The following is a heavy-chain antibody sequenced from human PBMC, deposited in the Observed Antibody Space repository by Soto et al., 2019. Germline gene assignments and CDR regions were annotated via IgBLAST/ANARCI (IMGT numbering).Heavy chain of an antibody. CDR3: VHRQYYGSGRLDVDV. CDR2: LYWADDK. Sequence: QITLKESGPTLVRPTETLTLTCSFSGFSFSTTGMGVGWVRQPPGEALEWLALLYWADDKRYSPSLKSRLTLTADTAKNHVVLIMTSMDVVDTATYYGVHRQYYGSGRLDVDVGGQGITVTVSS. J-gene: IGHJ6*02. V-gene: IGHV2-5*02. D-gene: IGHD3-10*01. CDR1: GFSFSTTGMG.